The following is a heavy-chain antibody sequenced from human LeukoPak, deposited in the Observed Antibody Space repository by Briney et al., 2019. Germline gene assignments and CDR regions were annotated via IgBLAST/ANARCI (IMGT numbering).Heavy chain of an antibody. J-gene: IGHJ4*02. CDR2: ISGSGGST. CDR3: AKDGDWSNWGYVSFFDY. Sequence: AGGSLRLSCAASGFTFSSYAMSWVRQAPGKGLEWVSAISGSGGSTYYADSVKGRFTISRDNSKNTLYLQMNSLRAEDTAVYYCAKDGDWSNWGYVSFFDYWGQGTLVTVSS. V-gene: IGHV3-23*01. CDR1: GFTFSSYA. D-gene: IGHD7-27*01.